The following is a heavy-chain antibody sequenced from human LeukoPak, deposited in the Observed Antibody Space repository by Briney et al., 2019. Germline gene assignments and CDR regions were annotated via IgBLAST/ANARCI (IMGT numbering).Heavy chain of an antibody. CDR3: AKGSIDWYYFDY. V-gene: IGHV3-30*18. J-gene: IGHJ4*02. CDR2: ISSDGSHK. D-gene: IGHD3-9*01. CDR1: GFTFSSYW. Sequence: GGSLRLSCAASGFTFSSYWMSWVRQAPGKGLEWVAVISSDGSHKYWADSVKGRFTISRDNSKNTVYLQMNSLRAEDTAVYYCAKGSIDWYYFDYWGQGTLVTVSS.